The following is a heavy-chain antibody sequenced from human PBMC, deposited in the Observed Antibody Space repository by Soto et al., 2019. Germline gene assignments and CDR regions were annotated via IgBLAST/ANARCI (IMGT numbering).Heavy chain of an antibody. CDR2: IIPIFGTA. V-gene: IGHV1-69*13. J-gene: IGHJ6*02. CDR1: GGTFSSYA. CDR3: AAKYYYDSSLAPRYYYYYYGMDV. Sequence: ASVKVSCKASGGTFSSYAISWVRQAPGQGLEWMGGIIPIFGTANYAQKFQGRVTITADESTSTAYMELSSLRSEDTAVYYCAAKYYYDSSLAPRYYYYYYGMDVWGQGTTVTGSS. D-gene: IGHD3-22*01.